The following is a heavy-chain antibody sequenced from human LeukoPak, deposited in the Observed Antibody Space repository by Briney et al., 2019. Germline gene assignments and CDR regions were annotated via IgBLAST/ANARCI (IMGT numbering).Heavy chain of an antibody. CDR1: GFTFSSYE. V-gene: IGHV3-48*03. Sequence: PGGSLRLSCAASGFTFSSYEMNWGRQAPGKGLEWVSYISNSGNTIFYADSVKGRFTISRDNGKNSLYLQMNSLRAEDTAVYYCARVFSNPTGNDYWGQGTLVTVSS. J-gene: IGHJ4*02. CDR3: ARVFSNPTGNDY. CDR2: ISNSGNTI. D-gene: IGHD1-1*01.